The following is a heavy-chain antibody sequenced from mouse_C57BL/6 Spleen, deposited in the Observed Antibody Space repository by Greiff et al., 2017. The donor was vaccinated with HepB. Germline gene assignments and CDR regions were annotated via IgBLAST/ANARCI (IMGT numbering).Heavy chain of an antibody. CDR2: INPNNGGT. CDR1: GYTFTDYN. V-gene: IGHV1-22*01. J-gene: IGHJ3*01. CDR3: ARNLIYDGYSDWFAY. Sequence: EVQLQQSGPELVKPGASVKMSCKASGYTFTDYNMHWVKQSHGKSLEWIGYINPNNGGTSYNQKFKGKATLTVNKSSSTAYMELRSLTSEDSAVYYCARNLIYDGYSDWFAYGGQGTLVTVSA. D-gene: IGHD2-3*01.